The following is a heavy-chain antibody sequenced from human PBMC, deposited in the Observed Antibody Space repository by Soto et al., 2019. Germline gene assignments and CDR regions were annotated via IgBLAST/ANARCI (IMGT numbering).Heavy chain of an antibody. V-gene: IGHV1-69*02. CDR3: ATLIERGRGYYGSGSQMRIDY. CDR2: IIPILGIA. CDR1: GGTFSSYT. D-gene: IGHD3-10*01. J-gene: IGHJ4*02. Sequence: SVKVSCKASGGTFSSYTISWVRQAPGQGLEWMGRIIPILGIANYAQKFQGRVTITADKSTSTAYMELSSLRSEDTAVYYCATLIERGRGYYGSGSQMRIDYWGRG.